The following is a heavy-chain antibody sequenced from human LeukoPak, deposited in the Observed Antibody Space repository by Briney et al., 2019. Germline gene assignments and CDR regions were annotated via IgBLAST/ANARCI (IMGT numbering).Heavy chain of an antibody. D-gene: IGHD6-19*01. CDR1: GFIFSSHW. CDR3: ARDSTWLLDY. V-gene: IGHV3-7*03. Sequence: GGSLRLSCTASGFIFSSHWMTWVRQSPGKGLKWVANIKEDGSVKYYVDSVKGRFTISRDNTKNALYLQMNSLRADDTAVYFCARDSTWLLDYWGQGTLITVSS. J-gene: IGHJ4*02. CDR2: IKEDGSVK.